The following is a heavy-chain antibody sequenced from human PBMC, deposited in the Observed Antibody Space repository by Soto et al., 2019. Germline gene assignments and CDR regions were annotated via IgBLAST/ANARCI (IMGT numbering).Heavy chain of an antibody. Sequence: EVQLLESGGGLVQPGGSLRLSCAASGFTFSNYAMSWVRQAPGKGLEWVSSISGSGSTKYYPDPVKGRFTISRDNSKNTLYLQMNRLRTEDTAVYYCAKKGLINGHGDDFYYDLDVWGQGTTVTVSS. CDR1: GFTFSNYA. CDR2: ISGSGSTK. CDR3: AKKGLINGHGDDFYYDLDV. J-gene: IGHJ6*02. V-gene: IGHV3-23*01. D-gene: IGHD2-21*02.